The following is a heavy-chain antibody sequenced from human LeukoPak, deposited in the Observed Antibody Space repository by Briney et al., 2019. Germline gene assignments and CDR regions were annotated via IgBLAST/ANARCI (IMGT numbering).Heavy chain of an antibody. Sequence: ESGPTLVKPTQTLTLTCTFSGFSLSTSGVGVGWVRQPPGKAPEWIGNIFYSGSTYYSPSLKSRVTISLDTSRNQFSLKLNSVTAADTAVYYCAKSNGYGLIDIWGQGTMVTVSS. J-gene: IGHJ3*02. CDR2: IFYSGST. D-gene: IGHD3-22*01. CDR3: AKSNGYGLIDI. V-gene: IGHV4-39*07. CDR1: GFSLSTSGVG.